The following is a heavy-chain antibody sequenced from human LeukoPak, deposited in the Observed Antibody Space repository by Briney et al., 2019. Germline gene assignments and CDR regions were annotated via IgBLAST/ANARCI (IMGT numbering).Heavy chain of an antibody. V-gene: IGHV3-30*18. CDR3: AKEAGHSSGYYYFDY. J-gene: IGHJ4*02. D-gene: IGHD3-22*01. Sequence: PGGSLRLSCAASGFTFSGYWMYWVRQAPGKGLEWVAVISYDGSNKYYADSVKGRFTISRDNSKNTLYLQMNSLRAEDTAVYYCAKEAGHSSGYYYFDYWGQGTLVTVSS. CDR1: GFTFSGYW. CDR2: ISYDGSNK.